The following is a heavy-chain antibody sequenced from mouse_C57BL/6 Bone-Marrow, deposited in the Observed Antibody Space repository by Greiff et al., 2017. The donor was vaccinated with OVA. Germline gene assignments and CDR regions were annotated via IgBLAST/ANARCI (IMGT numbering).Heavy chain of an antibody. CDR2: FYPGSGSI. Sequence: LVESGAELVKPGASVKLSCKASGYTFTEYTIHWVKQRSGQGLEWIGWFYPGSGSIKYNEKFKDKATLTADKSSSTVYMELSRLTSEDSAVYFCARHEDAYDYDERWYFDVWGTGTTVTVSS. CDR3: ARHEDAYDYDERWYFDV. V-gene: IGHV1-62-2*01. CDR1: GYTFTEYT. D-gene: IGHD2-4*01. J-gene: IGHJ1*03.